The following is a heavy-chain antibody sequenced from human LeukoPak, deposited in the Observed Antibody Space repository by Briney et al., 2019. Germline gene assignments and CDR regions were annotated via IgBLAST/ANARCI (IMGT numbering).Heavy chain of an antibody. V-gene: IGHV1-46*01. CDR2: INSIGSSK. CDR1: GYTFTSYY. D-gene: IGHD2-2*01. Sequence: ASVTVSCKASGYTFTSYYMHWVRQAPGQGLEWMGIINSIGSSKNYAQKFEERVTITSNMSTSTDYMELSSLRSEDTAVYCCAADRDIVVVPAANAFDIWGQGTMVTVSS. CDR3: AADRDIVVVPAANAFDI. J-gene: IGHJ3*02.